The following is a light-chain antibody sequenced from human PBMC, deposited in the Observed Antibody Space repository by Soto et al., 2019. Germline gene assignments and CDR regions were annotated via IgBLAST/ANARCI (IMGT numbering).Light chain of an antibody. CDR3: QQYGSSPRT. V-gene: IGKV3-20*01. Sequence: EIVLTQSPGTLSLSPGERATLSCRASQSVSSSSLAWYQQKPGQAPRLLTYGASSRATGIPDRFSGSGSGTYFTLTISSLEPEDFPVYYCQQYGSSPRTFGPRTKVEIK. CDR2: GAS. CDR1: QSVSSSS. J-gene: IGKJ1*01.